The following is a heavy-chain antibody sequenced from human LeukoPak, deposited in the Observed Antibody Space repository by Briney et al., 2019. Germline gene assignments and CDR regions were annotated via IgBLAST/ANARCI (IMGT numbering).Heavy chain of an antibody. J-gene: IGHJ4*02. Sequence: SETLSLTCAVYGGSFSGYYWSWIRQPPGKGLEWIGEINHSGSTNYNPPLKSRVTISVDTSKNQFSLKLSSVTAADTAVYYCARDGDSSGYFSVWGQGTLVTVSS. D-gene: IGHD3-22*01. V-gene: IGHV4-34*01. CDR3: ARDGDSSGYFSV. CDR1: GGSFSGYY. CDR2: INHSGST.